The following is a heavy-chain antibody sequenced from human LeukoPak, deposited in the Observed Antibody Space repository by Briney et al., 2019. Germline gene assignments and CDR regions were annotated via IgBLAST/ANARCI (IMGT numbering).Heavy chain of an antibody. Sequence: SETLSLTCTVSGGSISSYYWSWIRQPPGKGLEWIGYIYYSGSTNYNPSLKSRVTISVDTSKNQFSLKLSSVTAADTAVYYCAGRRQLVVDYWGQGTLVTVSS. J-gene: IGHJ4*02. CDR1: GGSISSYY. CDR3: AGRRQLVVDY. V-gene: IGHV4-59*12. D-gene: IGHD6-13*01. CDR2: IYYSGST.